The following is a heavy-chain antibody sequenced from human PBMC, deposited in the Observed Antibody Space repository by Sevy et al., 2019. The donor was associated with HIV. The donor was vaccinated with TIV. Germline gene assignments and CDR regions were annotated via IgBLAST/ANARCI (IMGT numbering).Heavy chain of an antibody. CDR1: GFSLNSYW. V-gene: IGHV3-7*01. Sequence: GGSLRLSCVASGFSLNSYWMDWVRQAPGKGLEWVTYINQGGSVKYYVDSVRGRFTISRDNARNLVFLQMISLRVDDSALYYCVRAIAQGGRFWGQGTLVTVSS. CDR3: VRAIAQGGRF. J-gene: IGHJ4*02. CDR2: INQGGSVK. D-gene: IGHD6-13*01.